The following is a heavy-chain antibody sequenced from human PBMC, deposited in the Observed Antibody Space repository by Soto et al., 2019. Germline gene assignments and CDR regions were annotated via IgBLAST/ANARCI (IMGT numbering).Heavy chain of an antibody. D-gene: IGHD3-22*01. CDR2: IIPIFGTA. V-gene: IGHV1-69*06. Sequence: QVELVQSGAEVKKPGSSVKVSCQDSEDTFRNYAISWVRQAPGQGLEWMGGIIPIFGTANYAQKFQGRVTITANTTANTVYMELSSLRSEDTAVYYCASTTYESSAYYDWYLGLWGRGTLVTVSS. CDR3: ASTTYESSAYYDWYLGL. CDR1: EDTFRNYA. J-gene: IGHJ2*01.